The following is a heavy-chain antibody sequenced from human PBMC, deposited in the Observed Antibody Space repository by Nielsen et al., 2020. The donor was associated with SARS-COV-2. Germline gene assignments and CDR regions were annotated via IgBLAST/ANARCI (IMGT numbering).Heavy chain of an antibody. CDR2: IIPIFGPA. J-gene: IGHJ6*02. V-gene: IGHV1-69*01. CDR3: AKRSTRKSTVTTNYYYGMDV. Sequence: WVRQAPGQGLEWMGGIIPIFGPANYAQKFQGRVTITADESTSTAYMELSSLRSEDTAVYYCAKRSTRKSTVTTNYYYGMDVWGQGTTVTVSS. D-gene: IGHD4-17*01.